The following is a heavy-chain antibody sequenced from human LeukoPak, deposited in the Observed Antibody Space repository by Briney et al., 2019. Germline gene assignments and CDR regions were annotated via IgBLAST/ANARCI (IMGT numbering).Heavy chain of an antibody. D-gene: IGHD5-12*01. J-gene: IGHJ3*02. CDR1: GGTFSSYA. Sequence: SVKVSCKASGGTFSSYAISWVRQAPGQGLEWMGGIIPIFGTANYAQKFQGRVTITTDESTSTAYMELSSLRSEDTAVYYCARASGYSSYDYLLDAFDIWGQGTMVTVSS. V-gene: IGHV1-69*05. CDR3: ARASGYSSYDYLLDAFDI. CDR2: IIPIFGTA.